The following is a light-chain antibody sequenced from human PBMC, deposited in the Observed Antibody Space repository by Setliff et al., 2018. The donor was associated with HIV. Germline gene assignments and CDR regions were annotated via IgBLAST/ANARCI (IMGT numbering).Light chain of an antibody. CDR2: DVA. CDR3: NSYTSSDTYV. J-gene: IGLJ1*01. V-gene: IGLV2-14*03. Sequence: QSALTQPASVSGSPGQSITISCNGTSNGIGSYNYVSWYQQHPGKAPKLVIYDVAQRPSGGSSRFSGSKSGDTASLTISGLQTEDEADYYCNSYTSSDTYVFGTGTK. CDR1: SNGIGSYNY.